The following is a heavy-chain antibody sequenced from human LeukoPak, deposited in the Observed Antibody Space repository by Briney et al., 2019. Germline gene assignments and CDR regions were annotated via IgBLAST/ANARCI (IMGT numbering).Heavy chain of an antibody. D-gene: IGHD5-18*01. CDR3: ARPNTEANGYYFDY. CDR2: ISTYGGST. V-gene: IGHV1-18*01. Sequence: ASVKVSCKASGYTFISYGVIWVRQAPRQGLQWMGWISTYGGSTNYAQKLQGRVTVTTDTSTSTVYMELRSLRSDDTAVYYCARPNTEANGYYFDYWGQGTLVTVSS. J-gene: IGHJ4*02. CDR1: GYTFISYG.